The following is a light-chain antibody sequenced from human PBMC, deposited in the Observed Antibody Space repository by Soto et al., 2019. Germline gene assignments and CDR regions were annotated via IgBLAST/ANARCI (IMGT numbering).Light chain of an antibody. J-gene: IGLJ1*01. V-gene: IGLV2-14*01. CDR1: SSDVGAYKY. Sequence: QSALTQPASVSGSPGQSITISCAGTSSDVGAYKYVSWYQQHPGKAPKLMIYEVSNRPSGVSSRFSGSKSGNTASLTISGLQADDEADYYCSSYTASSTLLFGTGTKLTVL. CDR3: SSYTASSTLL. CDR2: EVS.